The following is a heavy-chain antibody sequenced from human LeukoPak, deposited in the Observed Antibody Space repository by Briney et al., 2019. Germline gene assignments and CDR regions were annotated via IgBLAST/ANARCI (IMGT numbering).Heavy chain of an antibody. Sequence: ASVKVSCKVSGYTLTELSMHWVRQAPGKGLEWMGGFDPEDGETINAQKFQGRVTMTEDTSTDTAYMELSSLRSEDTAVYYCATGLGSGYDYYFDYWGQGTLVTVSS. D-gene: IGHD5-12*01. CDR2: FDPEDGET. J-gene: IGHJ4*02. V-gene: IGHV1-24*01. CDR1: GYTLTELS. CDR3: ATGLGSGYDYYFDY.